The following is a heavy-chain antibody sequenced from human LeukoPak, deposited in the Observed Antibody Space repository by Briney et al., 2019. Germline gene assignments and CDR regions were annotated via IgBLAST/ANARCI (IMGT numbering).Heavy chain of an antibody. D-gene: IGHD1-7*01. V-gene: IGHV4-30-4*08. Sequence: SQTLSLTCTVSGGSISSGDYYWSWIRQPPGKGLEWIEYIYYSGSTYYNPSLKSRVTISVDTSKNQFSLKLSSVTAADTAVYYCARSFNWNYRRVELDYWGQGTLVTVSS. J-gene: IGHJ4*02. CDR1: GGSISSGDYY. CDR2: IYYSGST. CDR3: ARSFNWNYRRVELDY.